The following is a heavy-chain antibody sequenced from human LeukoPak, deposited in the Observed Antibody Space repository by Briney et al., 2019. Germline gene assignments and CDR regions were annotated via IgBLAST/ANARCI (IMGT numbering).Heavy chain of an antibody. CDR3: AKVLGITIFSYFDY. Sequence: GGSLRLSCAASGFTFSSYWMHWVRQAPGKGLEWVSAISGSGGTTYYADSVKGRFTISRDNSKNTLYLQMNSLRAEDTAVYYCAKVLGITIFSYFDYWGQGTLVTVSS. CDR2: ISGSGGTT. CDR1: GFTFSSYW. D-gene: IGHD3-9*01. V-gene: IGHV3-23*01. J-gene: IGHJ4*02.